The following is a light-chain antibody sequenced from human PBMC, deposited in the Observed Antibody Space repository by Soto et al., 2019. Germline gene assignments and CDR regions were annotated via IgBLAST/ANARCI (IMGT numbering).Light chain of an antibody. J-gene: IGKJ4*01. Sequence: EIVLTQSPATLSLSPGERGTLSCRASESVTNYLAWYQQKPGQAPRLLVYGASNRATDIPARFSGSGSGTDFTLTISNLEPEDFAVYYCQQYGSSPLTFGGGTKVDIK. V-gene: IGKV3-11*01. CDR1: ESVTNY. CDR2: GAS. CDR3: QQYGSSPLT.